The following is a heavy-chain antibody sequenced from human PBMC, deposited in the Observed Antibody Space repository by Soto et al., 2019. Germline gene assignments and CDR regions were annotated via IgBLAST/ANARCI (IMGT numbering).Heavy chain of an antibody. J-gene: IGHJ4*02. D-gene: IGHD2-15*01. CDR3: AKSRRNSCYFDGDH. Sequence: EVQILESGGDLVQPGGSLRLSCVASGFTFSDYDMGWVRQAPGKGLQWVWVVCDTNDNTYYADSVKGRFTISRDKSKNTVHLQMNSLRAEDTAVYYCAKSRRNSCYFDGDHWGRGTLVTVSS. V-gene: IGHV3-23*01. CDR2: VCDTNDNT. CDR1: GFTFSDYD.